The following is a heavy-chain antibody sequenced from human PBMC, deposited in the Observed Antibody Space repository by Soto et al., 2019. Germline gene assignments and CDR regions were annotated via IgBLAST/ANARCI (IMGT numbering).Heavy chain of an antibody. V-gene: IGHV1-2*02. CDR1: GYTFTSYG. Sequence: ASVKVSCPAAGYTFTSYGIGWVRRAPGHGLEWMGWINPNSGGTKYAQKFQGRVTMTRDTSISTAYMELSRLRSEDTAVYYCAISPSYYITYYFVVWGQGTLVTGS. D-gene: IGHD3-10*01. CDR2: INPNSGGT. J-gene: IGHJ4*02. CDR3: AISPSYYITYYFVV.